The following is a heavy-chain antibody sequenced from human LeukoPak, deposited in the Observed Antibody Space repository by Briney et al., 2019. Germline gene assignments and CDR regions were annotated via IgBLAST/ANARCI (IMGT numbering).Heavy chain of an antibody. CDR3: ARASYYYGSGSLPFDY. J-gene: IGHJ4*02. CDR2: IYSGGST. V-gene: IGHV3-66*01. CDR1: GFTVSSNY. D-gene: IGHD3-10*01. Sequence: PGGSLRLSCAASGFTVSSNYMSWVRQAPGKGLEWVSVIYSGGSTYYADSVKGRFTISRDNSKNTLYLQMNSLRAEDTAVYYCARASYYYGSGSLPFDYWGQGTLVTVSS.